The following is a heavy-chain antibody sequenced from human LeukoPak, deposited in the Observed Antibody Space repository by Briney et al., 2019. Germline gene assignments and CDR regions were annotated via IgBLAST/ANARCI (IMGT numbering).Heavy chain of an antibody. Sequence: GGSLRLSCAASGFTLSYYWMHWVRQAPGKGLVWVSRIDGGSTTNYAGSGKGRFTISRDKARNTLYLKRSSLTPEHTAVYYCAPANFYKPPPFDYGGQEPRPPVPS. CDR2: IDGGSTT. V-gene: IGHV3-74*01. J-gene: IGHJ4*02. D-gene: IGHD3-10*01. CDR1: GFTLSYYW. CDR3: APANFYKPPPFDY.